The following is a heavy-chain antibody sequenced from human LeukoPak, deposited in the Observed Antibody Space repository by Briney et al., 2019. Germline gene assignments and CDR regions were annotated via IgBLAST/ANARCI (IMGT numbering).Heavy chain of an antibody. V-gene: IGHV3-30-3*01. J-gene: IGHJ4*02. CDR2: ISYDGGNK. CDR1: GFTFSSYA. CDR3: ARLILGQQLPNFDY. D-gene: IGHD6-13*01. Sequence: PGRSLRLSCAASGFTFSSYAMHWVRQAPGKGLEWVAVISYDGGNKYYADSVKGRFTISRDNSKNTLYLQMNSLRAEDTAVYYCARLILGQQLPNFDYWGQGTLVTVSS.